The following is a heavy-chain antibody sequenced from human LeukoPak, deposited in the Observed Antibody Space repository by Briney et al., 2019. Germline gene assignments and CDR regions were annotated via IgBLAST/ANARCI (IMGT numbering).Heavy chain of an antibody. Sequence: GGSLRLSCGASGFTFSSYSMNWVRQAPGKGLEWVSFISTSGATIYYADSVKGRFTISRDNAKNSLYLQMSSLRTADTAVYYCAREGPYSSSNDWGQGTLVTVSS. CDR3: AREGPYSSSND. J-gene: IGHJ4*02. CDR1: GFTFSSYS. V-gene: IGHV3-48*01. CDR2: ISTSGATI. D-gene: IGHD6-6*01.